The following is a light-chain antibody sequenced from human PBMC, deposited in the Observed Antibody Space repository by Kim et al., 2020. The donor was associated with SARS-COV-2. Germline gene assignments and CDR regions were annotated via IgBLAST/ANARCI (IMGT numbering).Light chain of an antibody. CDR2: GAS. CDR1: QSVSSSY. J-gene: IGKJ4*01. Sequence: EIVLTQSPGTLSLSPGERATLSCRASQSVSSSYLAWYQQKPGRAPRLFIYGASSRATGIPDRFSGSGSGTDFTLTIDGLEPEDFAVYYCQQYGSSPLTFGGGTKVDIK. V-gene: IGKV3-20*01. CDR3: QQYGSSPLT.